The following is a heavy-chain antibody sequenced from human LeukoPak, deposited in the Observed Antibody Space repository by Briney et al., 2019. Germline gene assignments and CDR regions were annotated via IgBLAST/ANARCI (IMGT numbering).Heavy chain of an antibody. D-gene: IGHD6-19*01. CDR3: AREAYSSGWYTGGYFDY. Sequence: GGSLRLSCAASGFTVSSNYMNWVRRAPGKGLEWVSVIYSGGSTYYADSVKGRFTISRDNSKNTLYLQMNSLRAEDTAVYYCAREAYSSGWYTGGYFDYWGQGTLVTVSS. J-gene: IGHJ4*02. CDR2: IYSGGST. V-gene: IGHV3-66*01. CDR1: GFTVSSNY.